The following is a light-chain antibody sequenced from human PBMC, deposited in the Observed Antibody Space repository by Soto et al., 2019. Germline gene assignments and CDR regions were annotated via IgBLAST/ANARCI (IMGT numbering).Light chain of an antibody. Sequence: QAVVTQPPSVSAAPGQKVTISCSGSSSNIGNNYVSWYQQLPGTAPKLLIYDNNKRPSGIPDRFSGSKSGTSATLGITGLQTGDEADYYCRTWDSSLSAVVFGGGTQLTVL. CDR3: RTWDSSLSAVV. CDR1: SSNIGNNY. J-gene: IGLJ2*01. V-gene: IGLV1-51*01. CDR2: DNN.